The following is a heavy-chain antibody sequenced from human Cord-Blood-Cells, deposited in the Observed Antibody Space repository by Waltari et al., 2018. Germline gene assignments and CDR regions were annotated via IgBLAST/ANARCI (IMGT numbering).Heavy chain of an antibody. CDR1: GFTFSSYW. D-gene: IGHD6-6*01. Sequence: GSLRLSCAAAGFTFSSYWMSWVRQAPGKGWEWVANIKQDGSEKYYVDSVKGRFTISRDNAKNSLYLQMNSLRAEDTAVYYCARDNRYSSSFDYWGQGTLVTVSS. J-gene: IGHJ4*02. CDR3: ARDNRYSSSFDY. V-gene: IGHV3-7*01. CDR2: IKQDGSEK.